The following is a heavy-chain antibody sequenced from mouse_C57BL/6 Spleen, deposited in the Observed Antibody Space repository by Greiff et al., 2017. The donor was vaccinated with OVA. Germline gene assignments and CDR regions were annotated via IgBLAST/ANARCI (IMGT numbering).Heavy chain of an antibody. D-gene: IGHD1-1*01. CDR3: AKNRYYGTSHYAMDY. V-gene: IGHV2-5*01. CDR1: GFSLTSYG. J-gene: IGHJ4*01. Sequence: VQVVESGPGLVQPSQSLSITCTVSGFSLTSYGVHWVRQSPGKGLEWLGVIWTGGSTDYNAAFMSRLCITKDNTKRPVVFKMNRRQAEDAAIYYCAKNRYYGTSHYAMDYWGQGTSVTVSS. CDR2: IWTGGST.